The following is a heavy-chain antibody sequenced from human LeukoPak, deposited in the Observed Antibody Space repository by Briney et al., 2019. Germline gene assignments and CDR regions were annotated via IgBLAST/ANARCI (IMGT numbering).Heavy chain of an antibody. D-gene: IGHD6-25*01. Sequence: GGSLRLSCAASGFTFSSYWMYWVRQAPEKGLVWVSGINSDGSSTRYAASVKGRFTISRDNAKNTLYLQMNSLRAEDTAVYYCVRGNSGFDYWGQGTLVTVSS. CDR3: VRGNSGFDY. V-gene: IGHV3-74*01. CDR2: INSDGSST. CDR1: GFTFSSYW. J-gene: IGHJ4*02.